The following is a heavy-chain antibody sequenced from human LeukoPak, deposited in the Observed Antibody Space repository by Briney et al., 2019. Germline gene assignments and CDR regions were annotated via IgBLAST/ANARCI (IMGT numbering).Heavy chain of an antibody. J-gene: IGHJ4*01. CDR1: GYTFTSHG. CDR2: ISPFNGNT. CDR3: ARGSLGWGSEPEYFDY. Sequence: ASVKVSCKASGYTFTSHGFSWVRQAPGQGLEWMGWISPFNGNTNYAEKFRARVTMTTDASTSTVAMELRSLRSDDTGIYYCARGSLGWGSEPEYFDYWGRGTLVTVSS. D-gene: IGHD1-14*01. V-gene: IGHV1-18*01.